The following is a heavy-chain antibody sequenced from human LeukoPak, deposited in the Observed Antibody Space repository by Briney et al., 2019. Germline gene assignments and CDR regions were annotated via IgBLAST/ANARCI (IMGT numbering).Heavy chain of an antibody. Sequence: GGSLRLSCAASGFTFSSYWMHWVRQAPGKGLVWVSRINSDGSFTTYADSVKGRFTISRDNAKNMLYLQMNGLRAEDTAVYYCARVQLGVGADGWGQGTLVTVSS. CDR1: GFTFSSYW. CDR2: INSDGSFT. D-gene: IGHD1-26*01. CDR3: ARVQLGVGADG. J-gene: IGHJ4*02. V-gene: IGHV3-74*01.